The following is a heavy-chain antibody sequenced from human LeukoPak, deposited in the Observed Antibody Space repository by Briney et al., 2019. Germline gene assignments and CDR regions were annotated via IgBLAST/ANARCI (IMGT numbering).Heavy chain of an antibody. CDR1: GGSISNYK. V-gene: IGHV4-59*01. D-gene: IGHD4-17*01. J-gene: IGHJ4*02. CDR3: ARSRGTVTTGSYYFDS. CDR2: IHYSGNT. Sequence: SETLSLTCTVFGGSISNYKWTWIRQPPGKGLEWMGNIHYSGNTNYNPSLKSRLTISVATSKNQFSLNLNSVTAADTAVYYCARSRGTVTTGSYYFDSWGQGTLVTVSS.